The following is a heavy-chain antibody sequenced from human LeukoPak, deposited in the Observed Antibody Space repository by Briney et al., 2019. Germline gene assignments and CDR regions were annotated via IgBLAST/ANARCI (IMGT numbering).Heavy chain of an antibody. CDR2: INPSGGST. CDR1: GYTFTSYY. J-gene: IGHJ4*02. CDR3: ARDLSGGYYGSGSYPMDY. D-gene: IGHD3-10*01. Sequence: ASVKVSCKASGYTFTSYYMHWVRQAPGQGLEWMGIINPSGGSTSYAQKFQGRVTMTRDTSTSTVYMELSSLRSEDTAVYYCARDLSGGYYGSGSYPMDYWGQGTLVTVSS. V-gene: IGHV1-46*01.